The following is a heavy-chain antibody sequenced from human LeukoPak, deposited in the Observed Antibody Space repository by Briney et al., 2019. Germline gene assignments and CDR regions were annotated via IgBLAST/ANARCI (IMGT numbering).Heavy chain of an antibody. CDR2: INPSGGST. V-gene: IGHV1-46*01. J-gene: IGHJ4*02. CDR3: ARDLVEPTAKFYY. CDR1: GYTFTSYY. Sequence: ASVKVSCKASGYTFTSYYMHWVRQAPGQGLEWMGIINPSGGSTSYAQKFQDRVTMTTDTSTSTAYMEVRSLRSDDTAVYYCARDLVEPTAKFYYWGQGALVIVSS. D-gene: IGHD2-21*02.